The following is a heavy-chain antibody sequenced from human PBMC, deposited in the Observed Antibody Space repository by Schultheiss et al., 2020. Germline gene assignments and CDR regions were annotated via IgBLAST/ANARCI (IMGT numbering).Heavy chain of an antibody. J-gene: IGHJ5*02. CDR2: INHIGST. Sequence: SETLSLTCTVSGGPISSGSYYWNWIRQPPGKGLEWIGEINHIGSTNYKPSLKSRVTISVDTSKNQFSLKLSSVTAADTAVYYCARASLMVRVVIITWTRMIRYEPRGQGTLVTGPS. CDR1: GGPISSGSYY. V-gene: IGHV4-39*07. D-gene: IGHD3-10*01. CDR3: ARASLMVRVVIITWTRMIRYEP.